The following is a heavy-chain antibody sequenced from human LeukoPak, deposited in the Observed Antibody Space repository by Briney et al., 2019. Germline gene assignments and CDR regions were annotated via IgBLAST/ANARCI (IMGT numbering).Heavy chain of an antibody. CDR3: ARHANDFWSGSFDY. J-gene: IGHJ4*02. D-gene: IGHD3-3*01. CDR1: GGSFSGYY. CDR2: INHSGST. V-gene: IGHV4-34*01. Sequence: PSETLSLTCAVYGGSFSGYYWSWIRQPPGKGLEWIGEINHSGSTNYNPSLKSRVTISVDTSKNQFSLKLSSVTAADTAVYYCARHANDFWSGSFDYWGQGTLVTVSS.